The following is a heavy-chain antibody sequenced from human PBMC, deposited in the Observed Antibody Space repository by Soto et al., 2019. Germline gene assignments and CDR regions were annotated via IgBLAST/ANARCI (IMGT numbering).Heavy chain of an antibody. CDR1: GFTFSSYS. V-gene: IGHV3-21*01. D-gene: IGHD2-2*02. CDR2: ISSSSSYI. CDR3: ARDRGVVPAAIRAVDY. J-gene: IGHJ4*02. Sequence: PGGSLRLSCAASGFTFSSYSMNWVRQAPGKGLEWVSSISSSSSYIYYADSVKGRFTISRDNAKNSLYLQMNSLRAEDTAVYYCARDRGVVPAAIRAVDYWGQGTLVTVSS.